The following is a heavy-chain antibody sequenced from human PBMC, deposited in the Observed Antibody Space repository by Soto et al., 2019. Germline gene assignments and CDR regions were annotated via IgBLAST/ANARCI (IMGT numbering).Heavy chain of an antibody. D-gene: IGHD3-9*01. CDR2: ISGSGSTT. CDR3: AKESLVAGKRWFDP. V-gene: IGHV3-23*01. J-gene: IGHJ5*02. CDR1: GFTFSSYG. Sequence: GGSLILSCAASGFTFSSYGMHWVRQAPGKGLEWVSGISGSGSTTDYADSVKGRFTISRDNSKNTLYLQMNSLRAEDMAVYYCAKESLVAGKRWFDPWGQGTLVTVSS.